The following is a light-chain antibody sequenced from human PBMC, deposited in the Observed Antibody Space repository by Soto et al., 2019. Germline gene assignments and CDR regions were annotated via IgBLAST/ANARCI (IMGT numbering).Light chain of an antibody. J-gene: IGKJ1*01. CDR2: WAS. V-gene: IGKV4-1*01. CDR1: QSVLLRSNSRNY. Sequence: DNVMTQSPDSLAVSLGERVTINCKSSQSVLLRSNSRNYLSWYQQKSGQPPKLLIKWASTRESGVPDRFSGSGSGTDFTLTISSLQAEDVATYYCHQYYPDPWTFGQGTKVDIK. CDR3: HQYYPDPWT.